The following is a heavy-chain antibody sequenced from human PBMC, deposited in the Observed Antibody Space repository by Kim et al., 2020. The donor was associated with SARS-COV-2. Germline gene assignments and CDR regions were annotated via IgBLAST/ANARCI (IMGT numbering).Heavy chain of an antibody. CDR2: ISGSGSDI. CDR1: KFTFSSYD. J-gene: IGHJ6*02. Sequence: GGSLRLSCAASKFTFSSYDMNWVRQAPGKGLEWVGCISGSGSDIYYTDSVKGRFTISRDNAKNSVYLQMNSLIAEDTAVYYCAGDLTATLDGWGRGSTVT. V-gene: IGHV3-21*01. CDR3: AGDLTATLDG.